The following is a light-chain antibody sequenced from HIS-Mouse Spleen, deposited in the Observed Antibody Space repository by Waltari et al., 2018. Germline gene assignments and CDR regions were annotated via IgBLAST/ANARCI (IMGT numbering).Light chain of an antibody. V-gene: IGLV3-10*01. CDR3: YSTDSSGNHRV. J-gene: IGLJ2*01. Sequence: SYELTQPPSVSVSPGQTARITCSGDALPKKYAYWYQQKSGQAPVLVIYEDSKRPSGLPGRFAGSSSGTRATVTISGAQVEDEADYYCYSTDSSGNHRVFGGGTKLTVL. CDR1: ALPKKY. CDR2: EDS.